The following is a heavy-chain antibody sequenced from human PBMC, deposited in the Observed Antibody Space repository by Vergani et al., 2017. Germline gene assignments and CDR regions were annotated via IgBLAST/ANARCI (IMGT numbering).Heavy chain of an antibody. Sequence: QVHLQESGPGVVKPSDTLSLTCTVSGGSMSDFYWTWIRQPAGRGLEWIGRIYPHGNGNYNESLRSRLTMSIDPSRSQFSLSLSSVTAADTAVYYCARGNCGVNCPKYNWLAPWGRGILVTVSS. CDR2: IYPHGNG. CDR3: ARGNCGVNCPKYNWLAP. J-gene: IGHJ5*02. V-gene: IGHV4-4*07. D-gene: IGHD2-21*01. CDR1: GGSMSDFY.